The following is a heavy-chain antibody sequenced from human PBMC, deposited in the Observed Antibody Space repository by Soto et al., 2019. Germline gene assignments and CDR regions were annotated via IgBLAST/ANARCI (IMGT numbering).Heavy chain of an antibody. CDR3: ARAVISPVQQGAEDAFNL. CDR1: GGSITSDNYF. CDR2: ILYSGTV. Sequence: VXXQEAGPGLVKPSQTLSLTCTVSGGSITSDNYFWSWIRQPPGKGLEWIGYILYSGTVYYTSSLESRVTISIDTSHNHFSPTLNSVTAADTAMYYCARAVISPVQQGAEDAFNLWGQGTMVTVSS. V-gene: IGHV4-30-4*01. D-gene: IGHD2-21*01. J-gene: IGHJ3*01.